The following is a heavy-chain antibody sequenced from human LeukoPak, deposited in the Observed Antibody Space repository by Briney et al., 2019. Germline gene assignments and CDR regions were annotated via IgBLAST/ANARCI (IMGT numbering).Heavy chain of an antibody. Sequence: GESLKISCKGSGYSFSSYWIGWVRQMPGKGREWMGIIHPGDSDTRYSPSFQGQVTMSVDKSISTAYLQWSSLKASDTAMYYCASAYYSSAFDYWGQGTLVTVSS. J-gene: IGHJ4*01. CDR3: ASAYYSSAFDY. V-gene: IGHV5-51*01. D-gene: IGHD2-21*01. CDR2: IHPGDSDT. CDR1: GYSFSSYW.